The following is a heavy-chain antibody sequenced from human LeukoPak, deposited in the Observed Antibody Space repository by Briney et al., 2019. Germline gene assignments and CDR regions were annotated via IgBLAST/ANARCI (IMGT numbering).Heavy chain of an antibody. CDR1: GFTFSSYA. D-gene: IGHD3-10*01. V-gene: IGHV3-23*01. CDR3: AKLTMVRGVIDY. Sequence: GGSLRLSCAASGFTFSSYAMSRVRQAPGKGLEWVSAISGSGGSTYYADSVKGRFTISRDNSKNTLYLQMNSLRAEDTAVYYCAKLTMVRGVIDYWGQGTLVTVSS. J-gene: IGHJ4*02. CDR2: ISGSGGST.